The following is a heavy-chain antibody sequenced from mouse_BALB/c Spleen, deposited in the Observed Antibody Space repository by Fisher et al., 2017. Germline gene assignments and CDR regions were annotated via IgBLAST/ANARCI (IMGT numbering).Heavy chain of an antibody. D-gene: IGHD4-1*01. CDR3: ARHGRDAMDY. V-gene: IGHV5-12-1*01. Sequence: RFTISRDNAKNNLYLQMSSLKSEDTAMYYCARHGRDAMDYWGQGTSVTVSS. J-gene: IGHJ4*01.